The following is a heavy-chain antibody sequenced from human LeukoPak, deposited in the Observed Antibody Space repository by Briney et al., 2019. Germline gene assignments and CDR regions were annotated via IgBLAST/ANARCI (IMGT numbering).Heavy chain of an antibody. V-gene: IGHV1-69*01. CDR1: GGNFSSYA. CDR3: ARAAYCGGDCYTFDY. Sequence: GSSVKVSCKASGGNFSSYAIRWVRRATGQGIEWMGGIIPIFGTAKYTQKFQRRVTITADESTGTAYMELSSLRSEDTAVYYCARAAYCGGDCYTFDYWGQGTLVTVSS. J-gene: IGHJ4*02. CDR2: IIPIFGTA. D-gene: IGHD2-21*01.